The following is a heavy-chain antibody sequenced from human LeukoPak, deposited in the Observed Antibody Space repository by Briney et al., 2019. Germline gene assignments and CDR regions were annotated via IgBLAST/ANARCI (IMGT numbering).Heavy chain of an antibody. D-gene: IGHD3-3*01. J-gene: IGHJ4*02. Sequence: PGGSLRLSCAASGFTFSSYAMSWVRQAPGKGLEWVGRIKSKADGGTTDYGALVKGRFTISRDDSKNTLYLQMSSLKTEDTAMYYCTTDWRWGQGTLVTVSS. CDR3: TTDWR. CDR2: IKSKADGGTT. V-gene: IGHV3-15*01. CDR1: GFTFSSYA.